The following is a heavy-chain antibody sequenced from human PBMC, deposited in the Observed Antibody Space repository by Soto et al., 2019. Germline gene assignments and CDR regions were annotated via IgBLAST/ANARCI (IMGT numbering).Heavy chain of an antibody. Sequence: SETLSLTCAVSGGSISSGGYSWSWIRQPPGKGLEWIGYIYHSGSTYIYHSGSTYYNPSLKSRVTISVDTSKNQFSLKLSSLTAADTAVYYCARRQWLRIFDCWGQGTLVTVSS. V-gene: IGHV4-30-2*03. CDR3: ARRQWLRIFDC. J-gene: IGHJ4*02. D-gene: IGHD5-12*01. CDR2: GSTYIYHSGST. CDR1: GGSISSGGYS.